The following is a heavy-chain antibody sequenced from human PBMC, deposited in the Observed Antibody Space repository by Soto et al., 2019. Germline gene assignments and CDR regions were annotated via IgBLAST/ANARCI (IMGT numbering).Heavy chain of an antibody. V-gene: IGHV3-11*01. CDR2: ISSSGSTI. J-gene: IGHJ6*02. CDR3: AREQYYYGSGSYPYYDYGMDV. Sequence: QVQLVESGGGLVKPGGSLRLSCAASGFTFSDYYMSWIRQAPGKGLEWVSYISSSGSTIYYADSVKGRFTISRDNAKNSLYLQMNSLRAEDTAVYYCAREQYYYGSGSYPYYDYGMDVWGQGTTVTVSS. CDR1: GFTFSDYY. D-gene: IGHD3-10*01.